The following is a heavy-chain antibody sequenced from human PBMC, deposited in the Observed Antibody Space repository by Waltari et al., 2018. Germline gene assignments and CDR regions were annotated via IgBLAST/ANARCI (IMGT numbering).Heavy chain of an antibody. CDR2: IIPIFGTA. J-gene: IGHJ4*02. CDR3: ARGTDIFDY. Sequence: QVLLVQSGAEVKKPGSAVKVSCKASGGTFSSHAIRWVRQVPGQGLEWMGGIIPIFGTANYAQKIQGRVTITTDESTSTAYMELSSLRSEDTAVYYCARGTDIFDYWGQGTLVTVSS. V-gene: IGHV1-69*05. CDR1: GGTFSSHA.